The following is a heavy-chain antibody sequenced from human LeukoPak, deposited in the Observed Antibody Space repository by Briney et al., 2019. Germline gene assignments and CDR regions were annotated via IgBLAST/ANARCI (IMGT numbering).Heavy chain of an antibody. V-gene: IGHV3-64*01. Sequence: GGSLRLSCAASGFTYSSYAMHWVRQAPGKGLEYVSAISSNGGSTYYANSVKGRFTISRDNSKNTLYLQMGSLRGEDMAVYYCARGAVVDQLLCPVNYWGQGTLVTVSS. CDR1: GFTYSSYA. D-gene: IGHD2-2*01. J-gene: IGHJ4*02. CDR2: ISSNGGST. CDR3: ARGAVVDQLLCPVNY.